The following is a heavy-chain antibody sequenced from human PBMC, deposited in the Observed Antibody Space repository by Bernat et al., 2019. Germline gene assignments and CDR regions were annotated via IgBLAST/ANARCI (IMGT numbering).Heavy chain of an antibody. CDR1: GLSLTDAW. CDR3: TTDNGVSAFDI. V-gene: IGHV3-15*01. J-gene: IGHJ3*02. D-gene: IGHD2-8*01. CDR2: SKGKIDGGTT. Sequence: EVHLVESGGDLVKPGGSLRLSCAVSGLSLTDAWMSWVRQAPGKGLEWVGRSKGKIDGGTTDYAGTVKGRFTMSRDESKNTLYLEMNSVKLEDTAVYYCTTDNGVSAFDIWGQGTRVTVSS.